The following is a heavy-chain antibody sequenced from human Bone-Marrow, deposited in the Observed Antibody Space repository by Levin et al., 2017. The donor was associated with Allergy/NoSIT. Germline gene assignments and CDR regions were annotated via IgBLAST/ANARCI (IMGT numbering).Heavy chain of an antibody. V-gene: IGHV3-11*01. CDR3: AREEPYDYGDPDAFDV. CDR1: GFIFSDYY. J-gene: IGHJ3*01. Sequence: GESLKISCAASGFIFSDYYMSWIRQAPGKGLEWISYISSTGYTTYYADPVKGRFTISRDNTEKSLYLQMNSLRADDTAVYFCAREEPYDYGDPDAFDVWGQGTLVAVSS. CDR2: ISSTGYTT. D-gene: IGHD4-17*01.